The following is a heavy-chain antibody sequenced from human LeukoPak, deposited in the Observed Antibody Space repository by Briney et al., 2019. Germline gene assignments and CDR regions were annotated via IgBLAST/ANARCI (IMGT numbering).Heavy chain of an antibody. D-gene: IGHD3-22*01. CDR3: ARGPNYYGSSGYREGLDY. CDR2: INHSGST. CDR1: GGSFSGYY. Sequence: SETLSLTCAVYGGSFSGYYWSWIRQPPGKGLEWIGEINHSGSTNYNPSLKSRVTISVDTSKNQFSLKLSSVTAADTAVYYCARGPNYYGSSGYREGLDYWGQGTLVTVSS. V-gene: IGHV4-34*01. J-gene: IGHJ4*02.